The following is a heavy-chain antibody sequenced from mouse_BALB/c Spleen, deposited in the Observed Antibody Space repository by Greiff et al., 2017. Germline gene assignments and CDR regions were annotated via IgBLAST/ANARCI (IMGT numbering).Heavy chain of an antibody. CDR2: INPSNGGT. V-gene: IGHV1S81*02. CDR3: TRGGYDYDGFAY. D-gene: IGHD2-4*01. J-gene: IGHJ3*01. CDR1: GYTFTSYY. Sequence: LQESGAELVKPGASVKLSCKASGYTFTSYYMYWVKQRPGQGLEWIGEINPSNGGTNFNEKFKSKATLTVDKSSSTAYMQLSSLTSEDSAVYYCTRGGYDYDGFAYWGQGTLVTVSA.